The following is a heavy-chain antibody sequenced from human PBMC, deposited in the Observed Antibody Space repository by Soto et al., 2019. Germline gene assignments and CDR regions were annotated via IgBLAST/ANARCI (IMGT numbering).Heavy chain of an antibody. J-gene: IGHJ4*02. CDR3: AKDRYGDYGGVDY. D-gene: IGHD4-17*01. V-gene: IGHV3-23*01. CDR1: GFTFSTYA. CDR2: ITGGGGRT. Sequence: EVPLLESGGGLVQPGGSLRLSYAASGFTFSTYAMIWVRQAPGKGLEWVSVITGGGGRTYYADSVKGRFTISRDNSKNTLYLQMNSLRAQDTAVYYCAKDRYGDYGGVDYWGQGTLVTVSS.